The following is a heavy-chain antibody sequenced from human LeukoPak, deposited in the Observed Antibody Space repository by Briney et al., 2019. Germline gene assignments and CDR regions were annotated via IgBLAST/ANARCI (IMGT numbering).Heavy chain of an antibody. Sequence: SETLSLTCTVSGYSISSGYYWGWIRQPPGKGREWIGTMYHSGNTYYNPSLKSRVTISVDTSKNQFSLKLTSVTAADTAVYYCARAYSSSSIFDYWGQGTLVTVSS. D-gene: IGHD6-6*01. CDR1: GYSISSGYY. CDR3: ARAYSSSSIFDY. CDR2: MYHSGNT. J-gene: IGHJ4*02. V-gene: IGHV4-38-2*02.